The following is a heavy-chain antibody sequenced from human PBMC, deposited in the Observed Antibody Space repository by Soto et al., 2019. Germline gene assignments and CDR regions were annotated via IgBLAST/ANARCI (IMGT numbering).Heavy chain of an antibody. CDR3: TKDQSNSNPLYYFDF. CDR2: MSRTGDNT. J-gene: IGHJ4*02. V-gene: IGHV3-23*01. CDR1: GFTFSIYA. Sequence: GGSLRLSCAASGFTFSIYAMTWVRQSPGKGLEWVSSMSRTGDNTYYADSVKGRFTISRDNSKNTLYLQMNSLRAEDTAIYYCTKDQSNSNPLYYFDFWGPGTLVTVSS. D-gene: IGHD3-22*01.